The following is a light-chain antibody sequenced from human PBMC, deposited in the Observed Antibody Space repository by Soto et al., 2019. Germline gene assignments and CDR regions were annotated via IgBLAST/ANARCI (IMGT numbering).Light chain of an antibody. Sequence: DIQMTQSPSTLSAFVRDRVTITCRASQTISNWLAWYQQKPGRAPKLLMYKASNLESGVPSRLSGSGSGTEFTLTISSLQPDDFATYYCQQYDSFPYTFGQGTKLDIK. CDR1: QTISNW. V-gene: IGKV1-5*03. CDR2: KAS. J-gene: IGKJ2*01. CDR3: QQYDSFPYT.